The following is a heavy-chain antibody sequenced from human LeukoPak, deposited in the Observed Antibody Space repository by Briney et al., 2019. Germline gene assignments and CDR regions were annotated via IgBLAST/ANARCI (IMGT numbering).Heavy chain of an antibody. V-gene: IGHV1-18*01. CDR3: ASWDYGDFPDY. D-gene: IGHD4-17*01. CDR1: GYIFTDYA. J-gene: IGHJ4*02. Sequence: PGASVKVSCKASGYIFTDYALNWVRQAPGQGLEWMGWISAYNGNTNYAQKLQGRVTMTTDTSTSTAYMELRSLRSDDTAVYYCASWDYGDFPDYWGQGTLVTVSS. CDR2: ISAYNGNT.